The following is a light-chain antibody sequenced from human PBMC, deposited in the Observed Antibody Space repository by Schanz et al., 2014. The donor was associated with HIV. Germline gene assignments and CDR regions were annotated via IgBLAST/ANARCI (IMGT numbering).Light chain of an antibody. Sequence: IQMTQSPSPLSAYIGDRVTITCRASQSIDNYLNWYQHKPGKAPELLIYAASALQSGVPSRFSGSGFGTDFTLTISNLQPEDSAKYYCQQSYIPPLTFGGGTTVAI. CDR3: QQSYIPPLT. J-gene: IGKJ4*01. V-gene: IGKV1-39*01. CDR1: QSIDNY. CDR2: AAS.